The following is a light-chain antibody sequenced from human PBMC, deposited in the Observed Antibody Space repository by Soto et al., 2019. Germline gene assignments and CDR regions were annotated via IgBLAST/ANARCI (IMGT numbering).Light chain of an antibody. CDR1: SNDVGGYNY. V-gene: IGLV2-14*03. Sequence: QSALTQPASVSGSPGQSITISCTGTSNDVGGYNYISWYQQHPGKAPKFIIYDVRNRPSGVSNRFSGSRSGNTASLTISGLQAEDEADYYCSSYTSSSTVIFGGGTQLTVL. CDR3: SSYTSSSTVI. CDR2: DVR. J-gene: IGLJ2*01.